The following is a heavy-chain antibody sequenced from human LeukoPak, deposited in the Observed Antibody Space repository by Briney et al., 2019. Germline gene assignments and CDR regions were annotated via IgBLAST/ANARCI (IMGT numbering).Heavy chain of an antibody. D-gene: IGHD2-21*02. V-gene: IGHV3-7*03. CDR1: GFVFRNYF. Sequence: GGSLRLSCAASGFVFRNYFMSWVRQAPGKGLEWVASIKNDGSERYYVDSVRGRYTISRDNTKNSLFLQMNSLRAEDTAVYYCAKRVVVTATKYFDYWGQGALVTVSS. CDR2: IKNDGSER. CDR3: AKRVVVTATKYFDY. J-gene: IGHJ4*02.